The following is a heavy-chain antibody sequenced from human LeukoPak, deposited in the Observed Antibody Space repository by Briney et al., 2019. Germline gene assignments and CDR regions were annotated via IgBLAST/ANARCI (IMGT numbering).Heavy chain of an antibody. CDR2: IDPNSGNT. J-gene: IGHJ5*02. Sequence: ASVKVSCKTSGYTFIDYYVYWVRQAPGQGLEWMGWIDPNSGNTIYAQKFQGRVTITRDTSINTAYMGLSRLTSEDTAVYYCVGISPRFYFDISNSWGQGTLVTVSS. D-gene: IGHD3-22*01. CDR1: GYTFIDYY. V-gene: IGHV1-2*02. CDR3: VGISPRFYFDISNS.